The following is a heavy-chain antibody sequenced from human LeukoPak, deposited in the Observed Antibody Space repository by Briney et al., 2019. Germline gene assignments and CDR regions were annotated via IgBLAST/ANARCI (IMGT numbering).Heavy chain of an antibody. D-gene: IGHD3-10*01. CDR1: GGSFSGYY. Sequence: SSETLSLTCAVYGGSFSGYYWSWIRQPPGKGLEWIGEINHSGSTNYNPSLKSRVTISVDTSKNQFSLKLSSVTAADTAVYYCASHYGSGSYHFVDAFDIWGQGTMVTVSS. CDR2: INHSGST. J-gene: IGHJ3*02. CDR3: ASHYGSGSYHFVDAFDI. V-gene: IGHV4-34*01.